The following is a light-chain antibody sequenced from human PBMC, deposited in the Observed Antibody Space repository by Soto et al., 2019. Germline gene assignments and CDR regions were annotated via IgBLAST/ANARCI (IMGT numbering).Light chain of an antibody. J-gene: IGKJ1*01. V-gene: IGKV3-20*01. Sequence: ETVLTQSPDIMYLSPGERATLSCRASRTVGRSYLAWYQQKPGQAPRLLIFGTSTRATAIPDRFSGGGSGTDFTLTISSLDPEDYAVYFCQQYDSVPSWTFGQGTRVEV. CDR1: RTVGRSY. CDR2: GTS. CDR3: QQYDSVPSWT.